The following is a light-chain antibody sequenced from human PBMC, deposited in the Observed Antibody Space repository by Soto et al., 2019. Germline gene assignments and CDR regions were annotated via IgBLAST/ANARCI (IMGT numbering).Light chain of an antibody. CDR2: EVS. CDR1: SSDVGAYNY. J-gene: IGLJ1*01. V-gene: IGLV2-8*01. CDR3: TSYAGTYSFFYV. Sequence: QSDLTQAAYASGSPGQSVTISCTGTSSDVGAYNYVSWYQQLPGKAPKLIIYEVSKRPSGVPDRFSGSKSGNTASLTVSGLQAEDEADYYCTSYAGTYSFFYVFGTGTKVTVL.